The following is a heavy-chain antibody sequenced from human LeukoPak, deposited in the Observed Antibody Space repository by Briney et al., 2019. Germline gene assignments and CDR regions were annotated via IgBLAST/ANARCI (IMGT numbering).Heavy chain of an antibody. Sequence: GGSLRLSCTVSGFTVSSNSISWVRQAPGKGLEWVSFIYSAGSTHYSDSVKGRFTISIDNSKNTLYLQMNSLRAEETAVYYCARRAGAYTHPYDYWGQGTLVTVS. CDR3: ARRAGAYTHPYDY. D-gene: IGHD3-16*01. V-gene: IGHV3-53*01. CDR1: GFTVSSNS. J-gene: IGHJ4*02. CDR2: IYSAGST.